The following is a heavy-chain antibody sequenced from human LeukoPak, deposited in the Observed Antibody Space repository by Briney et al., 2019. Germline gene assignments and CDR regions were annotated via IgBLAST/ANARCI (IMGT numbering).Heavy chain of an antibody. J-gene: IGHJ5*02. D-gene: IGHD2-2*02. Sequence: GASVKVSCKASGYTFTFYYIHWGRQAPGQGLEWMGWINPNSGDTNYAQKFQGRVPMTSDTSISTAYMELSRLRFDDTAVYFCARKIPYELLYIGWFDPWGQGTLVTVSS. V-gene: IGHV1-2*02. CDR1: GYTFTFYY. CDR3: ARKIPYELLYIGWFDP. CDR2: INPNSGDT.